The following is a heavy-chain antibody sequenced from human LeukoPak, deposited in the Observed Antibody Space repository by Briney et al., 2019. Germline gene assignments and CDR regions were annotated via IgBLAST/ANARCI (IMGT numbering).Heavy chain of an antibody. CDR3: ARVRIDCSSTSCYRERFDY. CDR1: GPSISSGDYY. V-gene: IGHV4-30-4*08. D-gene: IGHD2-2*01. Sequence: SQTLSLTCTVSGPSISSGDYYWGWIRQPPGKGLEWIAYIYYSGSTYYNPSLKSPFTLSVDPCKNQFSLKLSSVTAADTAVYYCARVRIDCSSTSCYRERFDYWGQGTLVTVSS. J-gene: IGHJ4*02. CDR2: IYYSGST.